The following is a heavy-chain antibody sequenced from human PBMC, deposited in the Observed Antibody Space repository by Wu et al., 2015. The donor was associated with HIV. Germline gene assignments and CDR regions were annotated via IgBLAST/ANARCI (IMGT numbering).Heavy chain of an antibody. Sequence: QVQLVQSGAEVKKPGSSVKVSCKASGGTFSSYAISWVRQAPGQGLEWMGGIIPIFGTANYAQKFQGRVTITADESTSTAYMELSSLRSEDTAVYYCARGTSGSYPALPPYYFDYWGQGTLVHRLL. CDR1: GGTFSSYA. V-gene: IGHV1-69*12. D-gene: IGHD1-26*01. CDR2: IIPIFGTA. J-gene: IGHJ4*02. CDR3: ARGTSGSYPALPPYYFDY.